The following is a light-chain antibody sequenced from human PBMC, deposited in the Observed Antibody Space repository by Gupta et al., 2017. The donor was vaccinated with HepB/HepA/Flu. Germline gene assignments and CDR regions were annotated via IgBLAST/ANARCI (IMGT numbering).Light chain of an antibody. V-gene: IGLV1-51*01. J-gene: IGLJ2*01. CDR2: DNN. CDR1: SSNIGNNY. Sequence: QSVLTQPPSVSAAPGPKVIISCSGSSSNIGNNYVSWYQQLPGTAPKLLIYDNNKRPSGIPDRFSGSKSGTSATLGITGLQTGDEADYYCGTWDSSLSGVVFGGGTKLTVL. CDR3: GTWDSSLSGVV.